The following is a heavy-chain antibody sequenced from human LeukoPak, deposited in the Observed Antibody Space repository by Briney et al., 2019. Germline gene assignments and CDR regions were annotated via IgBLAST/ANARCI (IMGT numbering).Heavy chain of an antibody. J-gene: IGHJ4*02. V-gene: IGHV3-21*01. CDR3: ARRRDGYNPFDY. D-gene: IGHD5-24*01. CDR2: ISTSSSYI. CDR1: GFTCSSNR. Sequence: GVYVRCYCTGFGFTCSSNRMMRLRHGPGQGLVGCSSISTSSSYIYYADSVKGRFTISRDNAKNSLYLQMNSLRAEDTAVYYCARRRDGYNPFDYWGQGTLVTVSS.